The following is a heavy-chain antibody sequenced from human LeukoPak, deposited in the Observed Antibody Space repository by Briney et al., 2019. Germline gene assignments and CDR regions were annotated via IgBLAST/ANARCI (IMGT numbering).Heavy chain of an antibody. CDR2: IYYSGST. D-gene: IGHD3-10*01. V-gene: IGHV4-39*01. CDR1: GGSISSRSYY. J-gene: IGHJ4*02. CDR3: ARQRNYGSGSYYRQYYFDY. Sequence: KPSETLSLICTVSGGSISSRSYYWGWIRQPPGKGLEWIGSIYYSGSTYHNPSLKSRVTISVDTSKNQFSLKLSSVTAADTAVYYCARQRNYGSGSYYRQYYFDYWGQGTLVTVSS.